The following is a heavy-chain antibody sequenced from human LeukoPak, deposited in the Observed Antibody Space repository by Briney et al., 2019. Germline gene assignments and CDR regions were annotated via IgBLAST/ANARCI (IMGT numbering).Heavy chain of an antibody. Sequence: SVKVSCKASGGTFSSYGISWVRQAPGQGLEWMGGIIPIFDTANYAQKFQGRVTITADESTSTAYMELSSLRSEDTAVYYCASNYYDSSGYYYYFDYWGQGTLVTVSS. V-gene: IGHV1-69*13. CDR2: IIPIFDTA. CDR3: ASNYYDSSGYYYYFDY. D-gene: IGHD3-22*01. J-gene: IGHJ4*02. CDR1: GGTFSSYG.